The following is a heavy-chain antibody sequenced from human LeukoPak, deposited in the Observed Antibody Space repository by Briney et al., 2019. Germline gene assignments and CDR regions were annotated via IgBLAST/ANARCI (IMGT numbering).Heavy chain of an antibody. CDR3: ARAHQWLLDAFDI. J-gene: IGHJ3*02. Sequence: ASVKVSCKGSGYTFTGYYMHRVRQAPGQGLEWMGWINPNSGGTNYAQKFQGRVTMTRDTSISTAYMELSRLRSDDTAVYYCARAHQWLLDAFDIWGQGTMVTVSS. D-gene: IGHD6-19*01. CDR1: GYTFTGYY. V-gene: IGHV1-2*02. CDR2: INPNSGGT.